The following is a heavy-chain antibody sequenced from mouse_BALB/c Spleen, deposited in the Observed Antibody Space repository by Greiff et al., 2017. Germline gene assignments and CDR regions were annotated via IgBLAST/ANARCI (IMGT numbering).Heavy chain of an antibody. CDR2: ISSGGST. D-gene: IGHD2-3*01. V-gene: IGHV5-6-5*01. J-gene: IGHJ3*01. CDR1: GFTFSSYA. Sequence: EVMLVESGGGLVKPGGSLKLSCAASGFTFSSYAMSWVRQTPEKRLEWVASISSGGSTYYPDSVKGRFTISRDNARNILYLQMSSLRSEDTAMYYCARGIYDGYPFAYWGQGTLVTVSA. CDR3: ARGIYDGYPFAY.